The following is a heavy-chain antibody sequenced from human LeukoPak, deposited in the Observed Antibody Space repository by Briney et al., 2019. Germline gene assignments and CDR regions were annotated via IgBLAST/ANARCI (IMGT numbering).Heavy chain of an antibody. V-gene: IGHV4-59*01. J-gene: IGHJ4*02. D-gene: IGHD5-24*01. CDR2: IYYIGSS. CDR1: GVSISSYY. CDR3: ARENGYKYDY. Sequence: PSETLSLTCTVSGVSISSYYWTWIRQPPGKGLEWIGSIYYIGSSNYNPSLKSRVTISVDTSKNQFSLKLSSVTAADTAVYYCARENGYKYDYWGQGILVTVSS.